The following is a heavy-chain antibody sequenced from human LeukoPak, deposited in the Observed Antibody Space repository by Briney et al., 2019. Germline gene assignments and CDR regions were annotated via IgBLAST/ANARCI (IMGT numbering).Heavy chain of an antibody. CDR2: INHSGST. J-gene: IGHJ4*02. Sequence: SETLSLTCAVYGGSFSGYYWSWIRQPPGKGLEWIREINHSGSTNYNPSLKSRVTISVDTSKNQFSLKLSSVTAADTAVYYCARWYYYDSSGYYYFDYWGQGTLVTVSS. V-gene: IGHV4-34*01. D-gene: IGHD3-22*01. CDR3: ARWYYYDSSGYYYFDY. CDR1: GGSFSGYY.